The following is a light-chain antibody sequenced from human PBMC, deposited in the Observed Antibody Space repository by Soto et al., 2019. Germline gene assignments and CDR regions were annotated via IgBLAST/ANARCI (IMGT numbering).Light chain of an antibody. J-gene: IGKJ1*01. Sequence: EIVMTQSPATLSVSPGERATLSCRASQSVSGNLAWYQQKPGQAPRLLIYGASTRATGIPARFSGSGSGTEFTLTISSLQSEDFAVYYCHQYNNWPRTFGQGTRWISN. V-gene: IGKV3D-15*01. CDR2: GAS. CDR1: QSVSGN. CDR3: HQYNNWPRT.